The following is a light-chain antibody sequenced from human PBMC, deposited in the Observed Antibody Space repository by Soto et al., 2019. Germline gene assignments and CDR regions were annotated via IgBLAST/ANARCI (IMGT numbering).Light chain of an antibody. CDR3: QQYDTYPLT. J-gene: IGKJ4*01. CDR2: HTS. CDR1: QNINRW. V-gene: IGKV1-5*01. Sequence: DIQMTQSPSTLSASVGDRVTITCRASQNINRWLAWYQQNPGKAPKLLTYHTSTLEDGVPSRFSGSGFGTEYTLTISSLQSEDSARYYCQQYDTYPLTFGGGTNVEIK.